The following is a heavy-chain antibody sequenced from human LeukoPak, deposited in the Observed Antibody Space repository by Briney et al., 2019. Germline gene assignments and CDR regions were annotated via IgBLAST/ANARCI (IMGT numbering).Heavy chain of an antibody. Sequence: GGSLRLSCAASGFTFSSYSMNWVRQAPGKGLEWVSYISSSSSTIYYADSVKGRFTISRDNAKNSLYLQMNSLRAEDTAVYYCARDAGATYRHNWFDPWGQGTLVTVSS. J-gene: IGHJ5*02. V-gene: IGHV3-48*01. CDR1: GFTFSSYS. D-gene: IGHD1-26*01. CDR3: ARDAGATYRHNWFDP. CDR2: ISSSSSTI.